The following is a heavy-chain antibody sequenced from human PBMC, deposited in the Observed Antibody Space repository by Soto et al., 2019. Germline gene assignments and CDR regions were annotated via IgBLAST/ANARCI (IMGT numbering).Heavy chain of an antibody. CDR2: IDPSDSYT. Sequence: GESLKISCKGSGYSFTSYWISWVRQMPGKGLEWMGRIDPSDSYTNYSPSFQGHVTISADKSISTAYLQWSSLKASDTAMYYCASHRIFRPVLGYYYGMDVWGQGTTVTVSS. D-gene: IGHD2-21*01. V-gene: IGHV5-10-1*01. J-gene: IGHJ6*02. CDR3: ASHRIFRPVLGYYYGMDV. CDR1: GYSFTSYW.